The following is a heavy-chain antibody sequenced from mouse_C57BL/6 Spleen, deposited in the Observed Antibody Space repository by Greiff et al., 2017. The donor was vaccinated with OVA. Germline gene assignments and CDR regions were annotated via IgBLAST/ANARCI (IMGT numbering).Heavy chain of an antibody. J-gene: IGHJ1*03. V-gene: IGHV2-2*01. CDR1: GFSLTSYG. Sequence: QVQLQQSGPGLVQPSQSLSITCTVSGFSLTSYGVHWVRQSPGKGLEWLGVIWSGGSTDYNAAFISRLSISKDNSKSQVFFKMNSLQADDTAIYYCARLDYYGSSYEYFDVWGTGTTVTVSS. CDR2: IWSGGST. CDR3: ARLDYYGSSYEYFDV. D-gene: IGHD1-1*01.